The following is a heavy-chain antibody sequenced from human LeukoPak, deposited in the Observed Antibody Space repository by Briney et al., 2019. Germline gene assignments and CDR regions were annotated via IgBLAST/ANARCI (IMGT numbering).Heavy chain of an antibody. CDR3: ARIDSVGYPDF. J-gene: IGHJ4*02. D-gene: IGHD3-22*01. Sequence: SETLSLTCTVSGGSISGGYWSWIRQPPGRGLEWIGYIHSSGNTNYNPALKSRVTISKDMSKNQFSLKLSSVTAAGTAVYFCARIDSVGYPDFWGQGTLVSVSS. CDR2: IHSSGNT. V-gene: IGHV4-59*01. CDR1: GGSISGGY.